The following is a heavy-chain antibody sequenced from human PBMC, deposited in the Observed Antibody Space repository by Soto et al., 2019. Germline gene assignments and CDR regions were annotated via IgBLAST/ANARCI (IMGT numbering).Heavy chain of an antibody. CDR3: ARGPQIGYSYDY. CDR2: IIPIFRTA. CDR1: GGTFSTYA. D-gene: IGHD5-18*01. Sequence: QVQLVQSGAEVKKPGSSVKVSCKASGGTFSTYAISWVRQAPGQGLEWMGGIIPIFRTAHYAQKFQGRVTITADESTTTASTELSRLTSEDTAIYYCARGPQIGYSYDYWGQGTPVTVSS. V-gene: IGHV1-69*12. J-gene: IGHJ4*02.